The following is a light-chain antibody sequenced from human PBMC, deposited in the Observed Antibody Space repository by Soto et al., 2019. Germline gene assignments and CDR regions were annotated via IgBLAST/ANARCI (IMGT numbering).Light chain of an antibody. CDR2: GLS. CDR3: QQYYDWPT. V-gene: IGKV3-15*01. J-gene: IGKJ1*01. CDR1: QRITT. Sequence: IVMTQYPATLSLSPGERATLSCRASQRITTVAWYQQKPGQAPRLLIYGLSIRAPGIPTRFTVSGSGTEFTLTITSLQSEDFGVYYCQQYYDWPTFGQGTKVDIK.